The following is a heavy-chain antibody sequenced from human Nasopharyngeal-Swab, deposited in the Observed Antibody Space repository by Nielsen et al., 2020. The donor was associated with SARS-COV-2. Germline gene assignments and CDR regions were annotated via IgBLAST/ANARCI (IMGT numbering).Heavy chain of an antibody. CDR2: IYYSGST. V-gene: IGHV4-39*01. J-gene: IGHJ4*02. CDR3: ARHTTIFGVVIRPFDY. Sequence: WIRQPPGKGLEWIGSIYYSGSTNYNPSLKSRVTISVDTSKNQFSLKLSSVTAADTAVYYCARHTTIFGVVIRPFDYWGQGTLVTVSS. D-gene: IGHD3-3*01.